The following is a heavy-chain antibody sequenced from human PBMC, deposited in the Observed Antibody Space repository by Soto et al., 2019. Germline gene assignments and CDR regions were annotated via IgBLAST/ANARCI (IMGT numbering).Heavy chain of an antibody. D-gene: IGHD2-2*01. V-gene: IGHV3-33*01. CDR1: GFTFSSYG. CDR2: IWYDGSNK. Sequence: GGSLRLSCAASGFTFSSYGMHWVRQAPGKGLEWVAVIWYDGSNKYYADSVKGRFTISRDNSKNTLYLQMNSLRAEDTAVYYCARDFSDCSSTSCYLDYWGQGTLVTVSS. J-gene: IGHJ4*02. CDR3: ARDFSDCSSTSCYLDY.